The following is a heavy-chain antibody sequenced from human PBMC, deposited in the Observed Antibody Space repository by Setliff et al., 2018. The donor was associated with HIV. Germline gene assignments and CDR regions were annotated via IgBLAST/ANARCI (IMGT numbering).Heavy chain of an antibody. V-gene: IGHV4-61*02. D-gene: IGHD3-10*01. J-gene: IGHJ5*02. Sequence: SETLSLTCTVSGGSISSGSYYWSWIRQSAGRGLEWIGRIYSTGSINYNPSLKSRVTMSVDTAKNQFSLKLSSVTAADTAVYYCARYYGSGTYHRWFDPWGQGTPVTVSS. CDR2: IYSTGSI. CDR1: GGSISSGSYY. CDR3: ARYYGSGTYHRWFDP.